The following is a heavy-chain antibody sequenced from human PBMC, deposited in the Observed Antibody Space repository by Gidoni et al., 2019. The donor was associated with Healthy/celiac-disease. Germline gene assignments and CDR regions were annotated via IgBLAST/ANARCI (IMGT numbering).Heavy chain of an antibody. Sequence: EVQLVESGGGLVKPGRSLRLSCTASGFTFGDYAMSWFRQAPGKGLEWVGFIRSKADGGTTEYAASVKGRFTISRDDSKSIAYLQMNSLKTEDTAVYYCTRAGRQWLVQLLYYFDYWGQGTLVTVSS. CDR2: IRSKADGGTT. J-gene: IGHJ4*02. D-gene: IGHD6-19*01. CDR3: TRAGRQWLVQLLYYFDY. CDR1: GFTFGDYA. V-gene: IGHV3-49*05.